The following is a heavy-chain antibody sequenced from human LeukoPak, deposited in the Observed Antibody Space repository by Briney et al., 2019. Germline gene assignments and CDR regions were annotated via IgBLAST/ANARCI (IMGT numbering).Heavy chain of an antibody. Sequence: SETLSLTCTVSGGSISSYYWSWIRQPPGKGLEWIGYIYYSGSTNYNPSLKSRVTISVDTSKNQFSLKLSSVTAADTAVYYCARIGRQRQLADPNYYYYMDVWGKGTTVTVSS. CDR1: GGSISSYY. CDR3: ARIGRQRQLADPNYYYYMDV. CDR2: IYYSGST. V-gene: IGHV4-59*12. J-gene: IGHJ6*03. D-gene: IGHD6-6*01.